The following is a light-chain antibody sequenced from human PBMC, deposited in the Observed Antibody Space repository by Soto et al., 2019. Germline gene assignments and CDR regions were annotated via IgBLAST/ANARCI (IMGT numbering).Light chain of an antibody. CDR1: SSDVGGYNY. Sequence: QSTLTQPASVSGSPGQSITISCTGTSSDVGGYNYVYWYQRHPGKAPKLMIYEVSNRPSGVSNRFSGSKSGNTASLTISGLQAEDEADYYCSSYTSSSTLLVFGGGTKLTVL. CDR3: SSYTSSSTLLV. J-gene: IGLJ2*01. V-gene: IGLV2-14*01. CDR2: EVS.